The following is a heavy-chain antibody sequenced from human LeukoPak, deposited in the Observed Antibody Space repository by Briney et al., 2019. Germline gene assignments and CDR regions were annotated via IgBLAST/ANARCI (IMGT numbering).Heavy chain of an antibody. CDR2: ISCYTANT. J-gene: IGHJ4*02. Sequence: ASVKVSCKASGYTFTNHGISWVRQAPGQGLEWMGWISCYTANTNYAQKFRDRVTMTTDTSTSTVYMELRSLRSDDTAVYYCARDNSSSARENWGQGTQVTVSS. V-gene: IGHV1-18*01. CDR1: GYTFTNHG. D-gene: IGHD6-13*01. CDR3: ARDNSSSAREN.